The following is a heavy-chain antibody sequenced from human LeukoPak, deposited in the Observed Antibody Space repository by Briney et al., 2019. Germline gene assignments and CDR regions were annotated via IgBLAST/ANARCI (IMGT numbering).Heavy chain of an antibody. V-gene: IGHV1-46*01. CDR2: INPTGGGNK. CDR3: ARDGRYYGSGNYYGMDV. Sequence: ASVKVSCKAFGYTFSSYYVHWVRQAPGQGLAWMGIINPTGGGNKRYAQKFQGRVTMTSDTSASTVYMELSSLRSEDTAVYYCARDGRYYGSGNYYGMDVWGKGTTVTVS. D-gene: IGHD3-10*01. CDR1: GYTFSSYY. J-gene: IGHJ6*04.